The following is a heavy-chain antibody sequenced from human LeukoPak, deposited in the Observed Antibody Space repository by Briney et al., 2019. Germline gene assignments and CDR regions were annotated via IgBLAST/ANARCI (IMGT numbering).Heavy chain of an antibody. V-gene: IGHV3-23*01. J-gene: IGHJ4*02. CDR2: ISGSGGST. CDR1: GGSISSYY. CDR3: GGILTGYWTDY. Sequence: PSETLSLTCTVSGGSISSYYWSWVRQAPGKGLEWVSAISGSGGSTYYADSVKGRFTISRDNSKNTLYLQMNSLRAEDTAVYYCGGILTGYWTDYWGQGTLVTVSS. D-gene: IGHD3-9*01.